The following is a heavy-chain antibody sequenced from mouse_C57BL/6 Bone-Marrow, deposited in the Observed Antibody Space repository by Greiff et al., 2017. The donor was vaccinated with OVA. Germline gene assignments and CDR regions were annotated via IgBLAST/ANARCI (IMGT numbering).Heavy chain of an antibody. CDR3: ERLRFYYDGNCCDY. V-gene: IGHV1-85*01. D-gene: IGHD1-1*01. CDR2: IYPRDGST. J-gene: IGHJ2*01. Sequence: QVQLQQSGPELVKPGASVKLSCKASGYTFTSYYINWVKQRPGQGLEWIGWIYPRDGSTKYTPKFKGKATLTVDTSSSTAYMELRSLTSEDSAVYFCERLRFYYDGNCCDYWGQGTTLTVSS. CDR1: GYTFTSYY.